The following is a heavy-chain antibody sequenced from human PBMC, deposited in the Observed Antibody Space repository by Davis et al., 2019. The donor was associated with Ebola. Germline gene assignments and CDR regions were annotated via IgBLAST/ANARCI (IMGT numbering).Heavy chain of an antibody. V-gene: IGHV4-59*12. CDR2: IYYSGST. J-gene: IGHJ4*02. CDR3: ARDNVAVAGTGFDY. D-gene: IGHD6-19*01. Sequence: MPSETLSLTCTVSGGSISSYYWSWIRQPPGKGLEWIGYIYYSGSTNYNPSLKSRVTISVDTSKNQFSLKLSSVTAADTAVYYCARDNVAVAGTGFDYWGQGTLVTVSS. CDR1: GGSISSYY.